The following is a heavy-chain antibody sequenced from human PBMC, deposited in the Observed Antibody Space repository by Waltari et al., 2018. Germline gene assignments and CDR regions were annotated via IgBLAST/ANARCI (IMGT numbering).Heavy chain of an antibody. J-gene: IGHJ6*02. CDR2: MNTPIGNI. CDR3: AREFRSAAGHLNGMDI. V-gene: IGHV1-8*01. D-gene: IGHD6-19*01. Sequence: QVQLVQSGAEVQKPGASVKVSCKASGYNFTSEHINWVRQAPGQGLEWMGWMNTPIGNIAFAEKFQGRVTMTRDTSINTAYMELSGLRSEDTAVYYCAREFRSAAGHLNGMDIWGQGTAVTVSS. CDR1: GYNFTSEH.